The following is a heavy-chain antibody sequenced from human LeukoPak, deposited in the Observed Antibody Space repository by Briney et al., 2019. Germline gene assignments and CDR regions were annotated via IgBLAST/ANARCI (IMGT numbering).Heavy chain of an antibody. CDR3: AKDRLIAARPIDY. CDR2: ISGSGGST. V-gene: IGHV3-23*01. Sequence: PGGSLRLACAASGFTFSSYAMSWVRQAPGKGLEWVSGISGSGGSTYYADSVKGRFTISRDNSKNTLYLQMNSLRAEGTAVYYCAKDRLIAARPIDYWGQGTLVTVSS. J-gene: IGHJ4*02. CDR1: GFTFSSYA. D-gene: IGHD6-6*01.